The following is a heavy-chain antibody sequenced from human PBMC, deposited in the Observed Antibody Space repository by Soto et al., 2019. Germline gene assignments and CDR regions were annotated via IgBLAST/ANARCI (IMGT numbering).Heavy chain of an antibody. V-gene: IGHV1-3*01. CDR1: GYSCTSYA. J-gene: IGHJ5*02. D-gene: IGHD1-7*01. CDR2: INAGNGNT. CDR3: ARNSTSITGTRGVGGLDP. Sequence: ASVKVSCKASGYSCTSYAMHWVRQSPGQRLEWMRWINAGNGNTEYSQKFQGRVTITRDTSASTAYMELSSLSSEDTGVYYCARNSTSITGTRGVGGLDPWGQGSLVSVSS.